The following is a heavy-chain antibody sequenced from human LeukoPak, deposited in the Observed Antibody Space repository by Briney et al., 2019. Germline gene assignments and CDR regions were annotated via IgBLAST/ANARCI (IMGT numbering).Heavy chain of an antibody. CDR3: ARSHYSDSSGYYYYYYGMDV. V-gene: IGHV3-64*04. Sequence: GGSLRLSCSASGFTFSRYAMHWVRQAPGKGLEYVSAISNNGGSTYYADSVKGRFTISRGNAKSTLYLQMNSLRGEDTAVYYCARSHYSDSSGYYYYYYGMDVWGQGTTVTVS. J-gene: IGHJ6*02. CDR1: GFTFSRYA. D-gene: IGHD3-22*01. CDR2: ISNNGGST.